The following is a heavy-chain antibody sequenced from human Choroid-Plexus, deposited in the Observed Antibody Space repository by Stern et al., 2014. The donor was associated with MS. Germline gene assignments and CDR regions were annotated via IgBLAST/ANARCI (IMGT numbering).Heavy chain of an antibody. V-gene: IGHV3-30*18. Sequence: VQLVESGGGVVQPGRPLRLSCVASGFTFGSCAMHWVLQAPGKGLEWEAGVSYDGSNKYYADTVKGRFTISRDNSQNTLYMQMSSLRPEDTAVYYCAKDRQYLTYFFDHWGQGSLVTVSS. J-gene: IGHJ5*02. D-gene: IGHD2/OR15-2a*01. CDR3: AKDRQYLTYFFDH. CDR2: VSYDGSNK. CDR1: GFTFGSCA.